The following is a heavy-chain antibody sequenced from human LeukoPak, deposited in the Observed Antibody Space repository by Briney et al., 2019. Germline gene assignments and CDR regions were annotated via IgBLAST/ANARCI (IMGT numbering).Heavy chain of an antibody. V-gene: IGHV1-46*01. CDR3: ARLLGYCSGGSCSYYFDY. J-gene: IGHJ4*02. CDR1: GYTFTSYY. Sequence: ASVEVPCKASGYTFTSYYMHWVRQAPGQGLEWMGIINPSGGSTSYAQKFQGRVTMTRDTSTSTVYMELSSLRSEDTAVYYCARLLGYCSGGSCSYYFDYWGQGTLVTVSS. D-gene: IGHD2-15*01. CDR2: INPSGGST.